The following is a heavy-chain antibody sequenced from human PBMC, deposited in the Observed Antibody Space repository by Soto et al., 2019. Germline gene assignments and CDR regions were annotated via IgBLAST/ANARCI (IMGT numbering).Heavy chain of an antibody. V-gene: IGHV3-33*01. Sequence: GGSLRLSCAASGFTFSSYGMHWVRQAPGKGLEWVAVIWYDGSNKYYADSVKGRFTISRDNSKNTLYLQMNSLRAEDTAVYYCARDPPGYCSGGSCGQVGYYYYYMDVWGKGTTVTVSS. CDR2: IWYDGSNK. CDR3: ARDPPGYCSGGSCGQVGYYYYYMDV. J-gene: IGHJ6*03. D-gene: IGHD2-15*01. CDR1: GFTFSSYG.